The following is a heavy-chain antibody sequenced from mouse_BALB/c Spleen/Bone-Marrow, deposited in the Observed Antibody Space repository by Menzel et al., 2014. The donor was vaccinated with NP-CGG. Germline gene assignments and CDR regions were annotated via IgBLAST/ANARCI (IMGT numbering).Heavy chain of an antibody. CDR1: GYSFTRYW. V-gene: IGHV1-5*01. J-gene: IGHJ3*01. CDR3: TRSYYDYGGFPY. CDR2: IYPGNSGT. Sequence: DVQLQESGTVLARPGASVKMSCKASGYSFTRYWMHWVKQRPGQGLEWIGVIYPGNSGTIYNQKFKGKAKLTAVTSASTAYMELSSLTNEDSAVYYCTRSYYDYGGFPYWGQGTLVTVSA. D-gene: IGHD2-4*01.